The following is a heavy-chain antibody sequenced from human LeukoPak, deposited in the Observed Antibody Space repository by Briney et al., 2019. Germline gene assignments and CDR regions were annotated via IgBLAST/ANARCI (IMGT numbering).Heavy chain of an antibody. Sequence: PSETLSLTCTVSGGSISSYYWSWIRQPAGKGLEWIGRIYTSGSTNYNPSLKSRVTMSVDTSKNQFSLKLSSVTAADTAVYYCARSFSSSAGVWFDPWGQGTLVTVSS. J-gene: IGHJ5*02. CDR3: ARSFSSSAGVWFDP. D-gene: IGHD6-6*01. V-gene: IGHV4-4*07. CDR2: IYTSGST. CDR1: GGSISSYY.